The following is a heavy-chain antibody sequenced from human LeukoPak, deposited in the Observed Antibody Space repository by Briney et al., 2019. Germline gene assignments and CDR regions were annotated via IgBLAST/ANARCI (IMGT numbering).Heavy chain of an antibody. CDR1: GFTFSSYS. CDR3: ARGRSGSYYVS. D-gene: IGHD1-26*01. Sequence: GGSLRLSCAASGFTFSSYSMNLVRQAPGKGLEWVSSISSSSSYIYYADSVKGRFTISRDNAKNSLYLQMNSLRAEDTAVYYCARGRSGSYYVSWGQGTLVTVSS. V-gene: IGHV3-21*01. CDR2: ISSSSSYI. J-gene: IGHJ4*02.